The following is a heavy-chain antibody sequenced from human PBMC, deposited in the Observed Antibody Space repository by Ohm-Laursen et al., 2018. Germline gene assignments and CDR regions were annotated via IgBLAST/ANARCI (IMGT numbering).Heavy chain of an antibody. Sequence: SLRLSCTASGFTFDSYAMTWVRQAPGKGLEWVSAVTTGGGNTYYADSVKGRFTISRDNSKNTLYLQMNSLRAEDTAVYYCARDTTWIQLYINYWGQGTLVTVSS. J-gene: IGHJ4*02. CDR2: VTTGGGNT. D-gene: IGHD5-18*01. CDR1: GFTFDSYA. V-gene: IGHV3-23*01. CDR3: ARDTTWIQLYINY.